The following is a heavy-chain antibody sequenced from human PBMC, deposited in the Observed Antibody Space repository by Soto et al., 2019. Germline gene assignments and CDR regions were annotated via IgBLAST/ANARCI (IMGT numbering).Heavy chain of an antibody. Sequence: GESLKISCKGSGYSFTSYWISWVRQMPGKGLEGMGRIDPSDSYTNYSPSFQGHVTISADKSISTAYLQWSSLKASDTAMYYCARLRAAAGPLYYYYYYGMDVWGQGTTVTVSS. CDR3: ARLRAAAGPLYYYYYYGMDV. J-gene: IGHJ6*02. D-gene: IGHD6-13*01. V-gene: IGHV5-10-1*01. CDR1: GYSFTSYW. CDR2: IDPSDSYT.